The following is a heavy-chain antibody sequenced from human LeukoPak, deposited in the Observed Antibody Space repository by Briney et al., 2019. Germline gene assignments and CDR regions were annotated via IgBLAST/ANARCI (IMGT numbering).Heavy chain of an antibody. J-gene: IGHJ4*02. Sequence: ASVKVPRKASGYTFTSYDINRMRQATGQGLEWMGWMNPNSGNTGYAQKFQGRVTMTRNTSISTAYMELSSLRSEDTAVYYCARGLGGSYFFEYWGQGTLVTVSS. V-gene: IGHV1-8*01. CDR2: MNPNSGNT. D-gene: IGHD1-26*01. CDR1: GYTFTSYD. CDR3: ARGLGGSYFFEY.